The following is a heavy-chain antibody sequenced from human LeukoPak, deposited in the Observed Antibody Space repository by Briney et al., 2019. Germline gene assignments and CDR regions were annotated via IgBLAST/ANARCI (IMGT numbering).Heavy chain of an antibody. CDR2: TYYRSKWYN. CDR3: ARDGVIAAADTFQFDY. Sequence: SQTLSLTCATSGDSVSSNSAAWNWIRQSPSRGLEWLGRTYYRSKWYNGYALSVRSRITINPDTSKNQFSLQLNSVTPEDTAVYYCARDGVIAAADTFQFDYWGQGTLVTVSS. J-gene: IGHJ4*02. D-gene: IGHD6-13*01. CDR1: GDSVSSNSAA. V-gene: IGHV6-1*01.